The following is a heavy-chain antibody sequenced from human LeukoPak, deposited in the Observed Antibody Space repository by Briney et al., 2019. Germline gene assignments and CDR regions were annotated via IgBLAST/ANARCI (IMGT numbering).Heavy chain of an antibody. CDR3: ARDERGSWDYYYYGMDV. Sequence: ASVKVSCKASGYTFTGYYMHWVRQAPGQGLEWMGWINPNSGGTNYAQKFQGRVTMTRDTSISTAYMELSRLRSYDTAVYYCARDERGSWDYYYYGMDVWGQGTTVTVSS. D-gene: IGHD6-13*01. V-gene: IGHV1-2*02. CDR1: GYTFTGYY. J-gene: IGHJ6*02. CDR2: INPNSGGT.